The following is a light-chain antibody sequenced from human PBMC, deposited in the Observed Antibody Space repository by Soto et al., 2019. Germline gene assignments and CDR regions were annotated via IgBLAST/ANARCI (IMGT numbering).Light chain of an antibody. CDR3: QQYYSSWT. J-gene: IGKJ1*01. Sequence: DIVMTQSPDSLAVSLGERATINCKSSQSVLSSSNNKNFLAWYQQKPGQPPNLLIYWASTRGSGVPDRFIGSGSGTDFTLTISSLQAEDVAVYYCQQYYSSWTFGQGTKVEIK. V-gene: IGKV4-1*01. CDR2: WAS. CDR1: QSVLSSSNNKNF.